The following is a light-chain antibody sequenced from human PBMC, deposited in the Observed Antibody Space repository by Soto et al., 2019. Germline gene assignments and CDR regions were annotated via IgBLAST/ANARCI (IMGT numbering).Light chain of an antibody. CDR3: QQYDNLPLT. V-gene: IGKV1-33*01. Sequence: DIQMTQSPSSLSASVGDRVTITCQASQDISNYLNWYQQKPGKAPKLLIYDASNLETGVPSRFSGSGSGTDFTFTISSLQPEDIETYYCQQYDNLPLTFGGGTKVEIX. J-gene: IGKJ4*01. CDR1: QDISNY. CDR2: DAS.